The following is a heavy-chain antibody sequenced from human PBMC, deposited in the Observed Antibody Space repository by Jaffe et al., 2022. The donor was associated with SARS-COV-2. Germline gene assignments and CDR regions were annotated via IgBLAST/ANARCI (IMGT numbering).Heavy chain of an antibody. D-gene: IGHD3-10*01. CDR2: FYYGGSP. CDR3: ARRHYYGAGSYFP. Sequence: QLQLQESGPGLVKPSETLSLTCTVSGGSISSGNYYWGWIRQSPGKALEWIGSFYYGGSPYYNPSLKSRVTISVDTSKNQFSLKLSSVTAADTAVYHCARRHYYGAGSYFPWGQGTLVTVSS. V-gene: IGHV4-39*01. CDR1: GGSISSGNYY. J-gene: IGHJ5*02.